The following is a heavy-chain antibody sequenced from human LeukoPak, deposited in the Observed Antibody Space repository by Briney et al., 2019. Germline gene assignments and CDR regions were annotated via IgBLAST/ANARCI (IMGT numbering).Heavy chain of an antibody. CDR1: GFAFSGFA. V-gene: IGHV3-23*01. CDR2: ISGSGGNT. Sequence: PGGSLRLSCSASGFAFSGFAMGWVRQAPGKGLEWVSSISGSGGNTYYADSVEGRFTVSRDNSKNTLYLQMNSLRAEDTAVYYCAKAYSGRDYDFWSGYYLDYYMDVWGKGTTVTVSS. CDR3: AKAYSGRDYDFWSGYYLDYYMDV. D-gene: IGHD3-3*01. J-gene: IGHJ6*03.